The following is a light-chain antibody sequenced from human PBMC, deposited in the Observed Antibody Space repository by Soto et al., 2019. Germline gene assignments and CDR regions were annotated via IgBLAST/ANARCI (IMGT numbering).Light chain of an antibody. V-gene: IGKV3-11*01. Sequence: EIVLTQSPATLSLSPGERATLSCRASQSVSSYLAWYQQKPGQAPRLLIYDASNRATGIPARFSGTGSGTDFTLTISSLEPEDFAVYYCQQRSNLPLGITFGPGTKVDIK. J-gene: IGKJ3*01. CDR2: DAS. CDR1: QSVSSY. CDR3: QQRSNLPLGIT.